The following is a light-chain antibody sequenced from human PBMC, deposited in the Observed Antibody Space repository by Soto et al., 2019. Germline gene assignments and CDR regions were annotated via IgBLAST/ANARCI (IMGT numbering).Light chain of an antibody. J-gene: IGKJ1*01. CDR3: QHYSSVWA. CDR1: QSISRG. V-gene: IGKV1-5*01. CDR2: DAS. Sequence: DIQLTQSPSFLSASVGDRVTITCRASQSISRGLAWYQQKPGKAPNLLIYDASTLESGVPSRFSGSGSGTEFTLTISCLHPDDFATYYCQHYSSVWAFGQGTKVDIK.